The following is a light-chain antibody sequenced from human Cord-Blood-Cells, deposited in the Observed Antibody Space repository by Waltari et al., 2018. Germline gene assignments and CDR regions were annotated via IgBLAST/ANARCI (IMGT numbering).Light chain of an antibody. CDR3: QQYNNWPPYT. J-gene: IGKJ2*01. CDR1: QSVSSN. Sequence: EIVMTQSPATLSVSPGERATLSCSASQSVSSNLAWYQQKPGQAPRLLIYGASTRATGIPARFSVSGSRTEFTLTISSRQSEDFAVYYCQQYNNWPPYTFGQGTKLEIK. V-gene: IGKV3-15*01. CDR2: GAS.